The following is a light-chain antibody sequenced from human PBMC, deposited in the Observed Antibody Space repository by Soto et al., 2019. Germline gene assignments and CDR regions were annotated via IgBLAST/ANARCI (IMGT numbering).Light chain of an antibody. CDR3: QQSYNAPPWT. CDR2: AAS. CDR1: QSIGIY. V-gene: IGKV1-39*01. J-gene: IGKJ1*01. Sequence: DIQMTQSPSSLSASVGDRVTITCRASQSIGIYLNWYQQKPDKAPKLLIYAASSLQSGVPSRFSGSGSGTDFTLTISGPQPEDFATYYCQQSYNAPPWTFGQGTKVEIK.